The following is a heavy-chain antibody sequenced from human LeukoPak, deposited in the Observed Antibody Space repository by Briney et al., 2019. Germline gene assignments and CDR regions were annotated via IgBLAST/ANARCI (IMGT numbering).Heavy chain of an antibody. Sequence: GGSLRLSCAASGFTFSSYGMHWVRQAPGKGLEWVAFIRYDGSKKYYADSVKGRFTISRDNSKKTLYLQMNSLRAEDTAVYYCVRDYYDSSGYYRGGYWGQGTLVTVSS. J-gene: IGHJ4*02. D-gene: IGHD3-22*01. CDR1: GFTFSSYG. CDR3: VRDYYDSSGYYRGGY. V-gene: IGHV3-30*02. CDR2: IRYDGSKK.